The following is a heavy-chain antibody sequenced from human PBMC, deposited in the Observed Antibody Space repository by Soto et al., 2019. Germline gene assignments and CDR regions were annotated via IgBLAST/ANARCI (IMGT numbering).Heavy chain of an antibody. J-gene: IGHJ5*02. CDR2: IIPIFGTA. D-gene: IGHD4-4*01. Sequence: ASVKVSCKASGGTFSSYAISWVRQAPGQGLEWMGGIIPIFGTANYAQKFQGRVTITADESTSTAYMELSSPRSEDTAVYYCARDRVGYSNSNWFDPWGQGTLVTVSS. CDR3: ARDRVGYSNSNWFDP. CDR1: GGTFSSYA. V-gene: IGHV1-69*13.